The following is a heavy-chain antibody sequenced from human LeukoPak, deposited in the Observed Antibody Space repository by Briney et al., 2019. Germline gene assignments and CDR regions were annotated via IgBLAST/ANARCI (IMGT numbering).Heavy chain of an antibody. D-gene: IGHD5-18*01. V-gene: IGHV4-34*01. CDR2: INHSGST. Sequence: PSETLSLTCAVYGGSFSGYYWSWIRQPPGKGLEWIGEINHSGSTNYNPSLKSRVTISVDTSKNQFSLKLSSVTAADTAVYYCARGSLYTAMVNWFDPWGQGTLVTVFS. CDR1: GGSFSGYY. J-gene: IGHJ5*02. CDR3: ARGSLYTAMVNWFDP.